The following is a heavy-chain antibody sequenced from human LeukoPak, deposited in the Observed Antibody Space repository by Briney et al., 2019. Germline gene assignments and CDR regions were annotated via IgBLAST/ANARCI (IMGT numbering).Heavy chain of an antibody. CDR3: AELGITMIGGV. V-gene: IGHV3-48*03. CDR2: ISSSGSTI. D-gene: IGHD3-10*02. J-gene: IGHJ6*04. Sequence: PGGSLRLSCAASGFTFSSYEMNWVRQAPGKGLEWVSYISSSGSTIYYADPVKGRFTISRDNAKNSLYLQMNSLGAEDTAVYYCAELGITMIGGVWGKGTTVTISS. CDR1: GFTFSSYE.